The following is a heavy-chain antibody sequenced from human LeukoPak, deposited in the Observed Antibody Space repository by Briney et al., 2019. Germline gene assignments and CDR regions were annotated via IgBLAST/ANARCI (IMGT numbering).Heavy chain of an antibody. Sequence: PGGSLRLSCSASGFTFSSYAMHWVRQAPGKGLEYVSAISSNGGSTYYADSVKVRFTISRDNSKNTLYLQMSSLRAEDTAVYYCMNGGRGDQPDYWGQGTLVTVSS. CDR1: GFTFSSYA. J-gene: IGHJ4*02. CDR3: MNGGRGDQPDY. D-gene: IGHD2-2*01. V-gene: IGHV3-64D*06. CDR2: ISSNGGST.